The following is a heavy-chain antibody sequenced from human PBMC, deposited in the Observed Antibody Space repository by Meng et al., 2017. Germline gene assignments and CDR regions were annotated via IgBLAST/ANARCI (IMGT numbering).Heavy chain of an antibody. Sequence: QVQLVQLEAEVKMPGASGTVSCKASCYTFTSYGISWVRQAPGQGLEWMGWISAYNGNTNYAQKLQGRVTMTTDTSTSTAYMELRSLRSDDTAVYYCARDPRITGTTLPDYWGQGTLVTVSS. CDR1: CYTFTSYG. V-gene: IGHV1-18*01. CDR2: ISAYNGNT. J-gene: IGHJ4*02. D-gene: IGHD1-7*01. CDR3: ARDPRITGTTLPDY.